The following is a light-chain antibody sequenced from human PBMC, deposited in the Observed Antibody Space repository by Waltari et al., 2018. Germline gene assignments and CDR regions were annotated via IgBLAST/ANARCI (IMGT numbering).Light chain of an antibody. Sequence: EIVLTQSPGTLSLSPGERATLSCRASQTVRTTYLAWYQQKPGQAPTLLIYGASSRATGIPDRFSGSGSGTYFSLTIISLEPEDFAVYYCQQYDISPLTFGGGTKVEIK. CDR2: GAS. CDR1: QTVRTTY. CDR3: QQYDISPLT. J-gene: IGKJ4*01. V-gene: IGKV3-20*01.